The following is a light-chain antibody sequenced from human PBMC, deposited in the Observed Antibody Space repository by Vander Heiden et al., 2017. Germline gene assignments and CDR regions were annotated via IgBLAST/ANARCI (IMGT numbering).Light chain of an antibody. J-gene: IGKJ1*01. CDR2: KAS. V-gene: IGKV1-5*03. Sequence: DIQMTQSPSILSASVGDKVTITCRASQSISNWLAWNQQKPGKAPKLLIFKASYLTSGVPSRFSGSGSGTEFTLTISSLQPDDFATYYCQQYNDYAWTFGQGTKVEIK. CDR3: QQYNDYAWT. CDR1: QSISNW.